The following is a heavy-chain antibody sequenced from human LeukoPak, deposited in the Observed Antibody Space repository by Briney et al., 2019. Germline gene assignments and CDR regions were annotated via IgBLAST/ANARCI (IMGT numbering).Heavy chain of an antibody. CDR3: ARIRDGYNAAYDI. CDR1: GYTFSAYY. CDR2: INPGGDNT. Sequence: ASVKLSCKASGYTFSAYYMYWVRQAPGQGLEWMGLINPGGDNTDYAQNFQGRVTMTRDTSTSTVYMGLSSLRSEDTAVYYCARIRDGYNAAYDIWGQGTMVTVSS. J-gene: IGHJ3*02. D-gene: IGHD5-24*01. V-gene: IGHV1-46*01.